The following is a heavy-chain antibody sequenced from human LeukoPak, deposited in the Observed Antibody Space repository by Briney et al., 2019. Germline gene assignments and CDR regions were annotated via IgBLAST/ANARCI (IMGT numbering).Heavy chain of an antibody. CDR1: GYTFTGYY. J-gene: IGHJ5*02. Sequence: ASVKVSCKASGYTFTGYYMHWVRQAPGQGLEWMGGIIPIFGTANYAQKFQGRVTITTDESTSTAYMELSSLRSEDTAVYYCTRVRIGRGWFDPWGQGTLVTVSS. D-gene: IGHD3-3*02. CDR2: IIPIFGTA. CDR3: TRVRIGRGWFDP. V-gene: IGHV1-69*05.